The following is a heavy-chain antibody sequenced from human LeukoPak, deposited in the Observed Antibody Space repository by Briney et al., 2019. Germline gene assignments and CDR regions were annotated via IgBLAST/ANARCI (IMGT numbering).Heavy chain of an antibody. Sequence: SETLSLTCTVSGGSISSYYWSWIRQPPGKGLEWIGYIYYSGSTNYNPSLKSRVTISVDTSKNQFSLKLSSVTAADTAVYYCARDGTRSGYYIDYWGQGTLVTVSS. J-gene: IGHJ4*02. V-gene: IGHV4-59*01. D-gene: IGHD3-3*01. CDR3: ARDGTRSGYYIDY. CDR2: IYYSGST. CDR1: GGSISSYY.